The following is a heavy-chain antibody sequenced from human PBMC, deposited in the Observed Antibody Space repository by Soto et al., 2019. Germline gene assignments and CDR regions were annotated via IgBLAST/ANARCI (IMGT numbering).Heavy chain of an antibody. CDR1: GGIFSSYA. J-gene: IGHJ4*02. CDR2: VIPILGQA. Sequence: SSVKVSCKASGGIFSSYAISWLRQAPGQGPEWMGAVIPILGQAYYAQNFQDRVTITADESTRTAYMDLISLRSDDTAVHFCARVGGVGAPPGADFWGQGTLVTVSS. CDR3: ARVGGVGAPPGADF. V-gene: IGHV1-69*13. D-gene: IGHD1-26*01.